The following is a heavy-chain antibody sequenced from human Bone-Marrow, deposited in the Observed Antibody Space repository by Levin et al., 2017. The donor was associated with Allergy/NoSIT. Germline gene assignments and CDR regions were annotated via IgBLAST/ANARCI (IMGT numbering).Heavy chain of an antibody. Sequence: SETLSLTCTVSGGSISSYYWSWIRQPPGKGLEWIGYIYYSGSTNYNPSLKSRVTISVDTSKNQFSLKLSSVTAADTAVYYCARGEHIVVVPAATPTYYYGMDVWGQGTTVTVSS. CDR3: ARGEHIVVVPAATPTYYYGMDV. V-gene: IGHV4-59*01. CDR2: IYYSGST. D-gene: IGHD2-2*01. J-gene: IGHJ6*02. CDR1: GGSISSYY.